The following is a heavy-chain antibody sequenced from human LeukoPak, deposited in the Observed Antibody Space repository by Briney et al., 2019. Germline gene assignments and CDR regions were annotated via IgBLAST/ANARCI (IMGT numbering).Heavy chain of an antibody. V-gene: IGHV4-59*01. J-gene: IGHJ4*02. CDR2: IYYSGST. CDR3: ARDESTVGFDY. Sequence: SETLSLTCTVSGGSISSYYWSWIRQPPGKRLEWIGYIYYSGSTNYNPSLKSRVTISVDTSKNQFSLKLSSVTAADPAVYYCARDESTVGFDYWGQGTLVTVSS. CDR1: GGSISSYY. D-gene: IGHD1-26*01.